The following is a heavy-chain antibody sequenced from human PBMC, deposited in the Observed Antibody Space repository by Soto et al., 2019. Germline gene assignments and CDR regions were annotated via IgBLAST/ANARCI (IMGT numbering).Heavy chain of an antibody. CDR2: ISAYNGNT. J-gene: IGHJ6*02. V-gene: IGHV1-18*04. D-gene: IGHD7-27*01. Sequence: QVQRVQSGAEVKKPGASVKVTYKASGYTFTSYGISWVRQAPGLGLEWMGWISAYNGNTNYAQKLQGRVTMTTDTSTSTAYMELRSLISADTAVYYCARDSVGGEPYYYYGMDVWGQGTTVTVSS. CDR1: GYTFTSYG. CDR3: ARDSVGGEPYYYYGMDV.